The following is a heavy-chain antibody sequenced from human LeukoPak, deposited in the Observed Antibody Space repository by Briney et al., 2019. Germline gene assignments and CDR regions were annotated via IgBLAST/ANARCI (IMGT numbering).Heavy chain of an antibody. CDR2: ISYDGSDK. CDR1: GFTFNNFG. J-gene: IGHJ4*02. Sequence: GGSLRLSCAASGFTFNNFGLHWVRQAPGKGLEWVAFISYDGSDKNCVDSVQGRFTISRDNSKNTLYLQMSSLRVDDTAVYYCVKDLHSGWSFDYWGQGILVTVSS. V-gene: IGHV3-30*02. D-gene: IGHD6-19*01. CDR3: VKDLHSGWSFDY.